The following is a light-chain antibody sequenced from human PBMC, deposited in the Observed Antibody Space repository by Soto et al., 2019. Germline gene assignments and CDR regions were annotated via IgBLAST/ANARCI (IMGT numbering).Light chain of an antibody. CDR2: AAS. CDR1: QGISSY. V-gene: IGKV1-9*01. J-gene: IGKJ4*01. Sequence: DIQLTQSQPFLSASVGDRVTITCRTSQGISSYLAWSQQKSGKAPKLLIHAASSLQSVVPSRFSGSGSGTDFTLTISVLQPEDAAAYYCEQHDGIPLTFGGRTTVEI. CDR3: EQHDGIPLT.